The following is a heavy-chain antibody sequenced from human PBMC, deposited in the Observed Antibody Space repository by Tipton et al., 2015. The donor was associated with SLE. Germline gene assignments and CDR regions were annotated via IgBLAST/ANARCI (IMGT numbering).Heavy chain of an antibody. CDR3: ARLGYSGSYSVDY. CDR1: GGSISSYY. J-gene: IGHJ4*02. CDR2: IYYSGST. V-gene: IGHV4-59*08. D-gene: IGHD1-26*01. Sequence: LRLSCTVSGGSISSYYWSWIRQPPGKGLEWIGYIYYSGSTNYNPSLKSRVTISVDTSKNQFSLKLSSVTAADTAVYYCARLGYSGSYSVDYWGQGTLVTVSS.